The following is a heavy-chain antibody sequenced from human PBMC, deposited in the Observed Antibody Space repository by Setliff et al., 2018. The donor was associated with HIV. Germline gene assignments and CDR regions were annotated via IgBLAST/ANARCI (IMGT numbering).Heavy chain of an antibody. CDR3: ARDGYSSSWYVISGSFDY. V-gene: IGHV4-39*07. Sequence: LSLTCIVSGGSISSSSYYWGWIRQPPGKGLEWIGTVYYSGSTYYNPSLKSRVTISVDTSENQFSLKLSSVTAADTAVYYYARDGYSSSWYVISGSFDYWGQGILVTAPQ. J-gene: IGHJ4*02. CDR2: VYYSGST. CDR1: GGSISSSSYY. D-gene: IGHD6-13*01.